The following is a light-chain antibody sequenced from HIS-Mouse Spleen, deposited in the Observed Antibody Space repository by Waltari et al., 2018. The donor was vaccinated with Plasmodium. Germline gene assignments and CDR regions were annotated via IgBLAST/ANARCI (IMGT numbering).Light chain of an antibody. CDR2: EDS. CDR1: ALPKKY. CDR3: YSTDSSGNHRV. V-gene: IGLV3-10*01. Sequence: SYELTQPPSVSVSPGQTARITCSGEALPKKYDYWYQQNSGQAPVLVIYEDSKRPSGIPERFSGSSSGTMATLTISGAQVEDEADYYCYSTDSSGNHRVFGGGTKLTVL. J-gene: IGLJ3*02.